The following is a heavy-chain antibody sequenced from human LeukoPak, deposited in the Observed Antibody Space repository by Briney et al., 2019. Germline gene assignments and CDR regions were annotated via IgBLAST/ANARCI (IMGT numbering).Heavy chain of an antibody. CDR3: ARLPDFWSGYYDFDY. CDR2: ISNSGSTI. Sequence: GGSLRLSCAASGFTFSDYYMTWIRQAPGKGLEWVSYISNSGSTIYYADSVKGRFTMSRDNAKKSLYLQMNSLRAEDTAVYYCARLPDFWSGYYDFDYWGQGTLVTVSS. V-gene: IGHV3-11*04. CDR1: GFTFSDYY. J-gene: IGHJ4*02. D-gene: IGHD3-3*01.